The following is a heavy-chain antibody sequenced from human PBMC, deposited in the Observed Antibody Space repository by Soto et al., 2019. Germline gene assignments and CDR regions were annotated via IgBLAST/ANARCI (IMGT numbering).Heavy chain of an antibody. CDR1: GYTFTSYA. V-gene: IGHV1-3*01. CDR3: ASAGGGSYYGVDFDY. CDR2: INAGNGNT. D-gene: IGHD1-26*01. J-gene: IGHJ4*02. Sequence: QVQLVQSGAEVKKPGASVKVSSKASGYTFTSYAMHWVRQAPGQRLEWMGWINAGNGNTKYSQKFQGRVTITRDTSASTAYMELSSLRAEDTAVYYCASAGGGSYYGVDFDYWGQGTLVTVSS.